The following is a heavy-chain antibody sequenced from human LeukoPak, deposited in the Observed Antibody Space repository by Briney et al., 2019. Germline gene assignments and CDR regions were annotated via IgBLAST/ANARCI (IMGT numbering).Heavy chain of an antibody. V-gene: IGHV3-23*01. Sequence: GGSLRLSCAASGFTFSSYGMSWVRQAPGKGLEWVSAISVTGGRTFYADYVKGRFTISRDNSKNTLILQMNSLRAEDTAIYYCVKDRDGGSTTTAKGFDYWAQGTLVTVSS. J-gene: IGHJ4*02. CDR3: VKDRDGGSTTTAKGFDY. CDR2: ISVTGGRT. D-gene: IGHD2/OR15-2a*01. CDR1: GFTFSSYG.